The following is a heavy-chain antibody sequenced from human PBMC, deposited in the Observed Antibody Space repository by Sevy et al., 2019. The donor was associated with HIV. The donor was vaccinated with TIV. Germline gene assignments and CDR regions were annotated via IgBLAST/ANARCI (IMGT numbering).Heavy chain of an antibody. V-gene: IGHV3-30*02. J-gene: IGHJ4*02. CDR3: VKEGGDDGGDH. CDR1: GFSFSSYG. D-gene: IGHD3-10*01. CDR2: IQYDGSNK. Sequence: GGSLRLSCAASGFSFSSYGMHWVRQAPGKGLEWMSYIQYDGSNKDYADSVKGRFTISRDNSKNTLYLQMNSLRVEDTAVFYCVKEGGDDGGDHWGQGTLVTVSS.